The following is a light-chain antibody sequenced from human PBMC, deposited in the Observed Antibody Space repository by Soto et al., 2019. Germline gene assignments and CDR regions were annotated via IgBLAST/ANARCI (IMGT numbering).Light chain of an antibody. CDR1: SSDVGAYDY. V-gene: IGLV2-14*01. CDR2: DVS. J-gene: IGLJ3*02. CDR3: SSYTSSSTLL. Sequence: QSALTQPASVSGSPGQSITISCTGTSSDVGAYDYVSWYQQHPGKAPKLLIYDVSHRPSGVSNRFSGSKSGSTASLTISGLQAEDEADYYCSSYTSSSTLLFGGGTKLTVL.